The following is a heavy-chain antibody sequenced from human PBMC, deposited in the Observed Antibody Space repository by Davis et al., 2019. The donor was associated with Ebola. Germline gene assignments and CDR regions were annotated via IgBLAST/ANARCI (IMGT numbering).Heavy chain of an antibody. J-gene: IGHJ4*02. V-gene: IGHV4-4*02. Sequence: SETLSLTCAVSGGSISSSNWWSWVRPPPGKGLEWIGEINHSGSTNYNPSLKSRVTISVDTSKNQFSLKLSSVTAADTAVYYCARGPRGYGPSTYYFDYWGQGTLVTVSS. CDR2: INHSGST. D-gene: IGHD1-1*01. CDR3: ARGPRGYGPSTYYFDY. CDR1: GGSISSSNW.